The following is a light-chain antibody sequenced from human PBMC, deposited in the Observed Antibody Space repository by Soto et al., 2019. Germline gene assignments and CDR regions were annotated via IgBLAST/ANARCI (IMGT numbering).Light chain of an antibody. J-gene: IGLJ1*01. CDR2: EVT. Sequence: QSALAQPASLSGSPGQSITISCAGTSSDIGGSKYVSWYQQHPGKAPKLIIYEVTYRPSGVSARFSGSKSGNTASLTVSGLQAEDEADYYCSSYTSSGTLYVFGTGTRSPP. CDR1: SSDIGGSKY. V-gene: IGLV2-14*01. CDR3: SSYTSSGTLYV.